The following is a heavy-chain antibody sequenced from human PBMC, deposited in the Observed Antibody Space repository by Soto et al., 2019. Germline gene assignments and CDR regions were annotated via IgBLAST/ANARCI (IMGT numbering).Heavy chain of an antibody. CDR1: GGSISSGAYY. Sequence: LSLTCTVCGGSISSGAYYWSWIRQPPGKGLEWIGEINHSGSTNYNPSLKSRVTISVDTSKNQFSLKLCSVTAADTAVYYCARGVEGRPATWFDHWGQGTLVTVSS. D-gene: IGHD6-25*01. V-gene: IGHV4-34*01. J-gene: IGHJ5*02. CDR2: INHSGST. CDR3: ARGVEGRPATWFDH.